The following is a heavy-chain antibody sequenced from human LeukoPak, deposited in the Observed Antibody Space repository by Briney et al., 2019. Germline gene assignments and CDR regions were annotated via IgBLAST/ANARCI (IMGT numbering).Heavy chain of an antibody. J-gene: IGHJ4*02. V-gene: IGHV3-53*01. CDR1: GFTVSSNS. CDR2: IYCRGDT. CDR3: ARAGPYSHNSFDY. Sequence: GGSLRLFCAASGFTVSSNSMNWVRQAPGKGLEGFSVIYCRGDTNYADSVKGRFTISIDNSKNTLYLQMNSLRAEDTAVYYCARAGPYSHNSFDYWGQGTLVTVSS. D-gene: IGHD1-1*01.